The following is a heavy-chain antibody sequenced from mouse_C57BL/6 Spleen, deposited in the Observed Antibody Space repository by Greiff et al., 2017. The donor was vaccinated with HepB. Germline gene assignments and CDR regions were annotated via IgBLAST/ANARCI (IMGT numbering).Heavy chain of an antibody. D-gene: IGHD2-5*01. CDR2: IYPYNGVS. Sequence: EVQLQQSGPELVKPGASVKISCKASGYSFTGYYMHWVKQSHGNILDWIGYIYPYNGVSSYNQKFKGKATLTVDESSSTAYMKLRSLTSEDSAVYYCARERYYSKRYWYFDVWGTGTTVTVSS. J-gene: IGHJ1*03. V-gene: IGHV1-31*01. CDR1: GYSFTGYY. CDR3: ARERYYSKRYWYFDV.